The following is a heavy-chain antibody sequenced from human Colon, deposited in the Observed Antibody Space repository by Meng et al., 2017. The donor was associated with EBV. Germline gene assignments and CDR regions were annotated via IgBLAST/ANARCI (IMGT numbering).Heavy chain of an antibody. Sequence: VHLKQPGPRSVKTSEPLSLTGTVSVDSVAPGRYYWSLIRQPPGKGLEWIAYIYYIGGTNYNPSLKSRLTISLDTSKNQFSLSLRSVTAADTAVYYCARVSGRSFDPWGQGTLVTVSS. CDR3: ARVSGRSFDP. J-gene: IGHJ5*02. CDR1: VDSVAPGRYY. D-gene: IGHD3-10*01. CDR2: IYYIGGT. V-gene: IGHV4-61*01.